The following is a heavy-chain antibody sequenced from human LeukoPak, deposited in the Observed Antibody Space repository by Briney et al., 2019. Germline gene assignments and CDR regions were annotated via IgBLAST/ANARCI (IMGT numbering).Heavy chain of an antibody. V-gene: IGHV4-4*08. CDR3: ARDVVAAAGTWDY. Sequence: SETLSLTCTVSGGSISSYYWSWIRQPPGKGLEWIGYIYTSGSTNYNPSLKSRVTISVDTSKNQFSLKLSSVTAADTAVYYCARDVVAAAGTWDYWGQGTLVTVSS. CDR1: GGSISSYY. D-gene: IGHD6-13*01. J-gene: IGHJ4*02. CDR2: IYTSGST.